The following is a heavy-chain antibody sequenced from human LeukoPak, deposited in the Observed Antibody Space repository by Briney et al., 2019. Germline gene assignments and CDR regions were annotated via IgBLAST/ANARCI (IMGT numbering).Heavy chain of an antibody. CDR2: ISYDGSNK. CDR1: GFTFSSYA. D-gene: IGHD6-25*01. Sequence: PGGSLRLSCAASGFTFSSYAMHWVRQAPGKGLEWVAVISYDGSNKYYADSVKGRFTISRDNSKNTLYLQMNGLRAEDTAVYYCARGAAHDYWGQGTLVTVSS. CDR3: ARGAAHDY. V-gene: IGHV3-30*04. J-gene: IGHJ4*02.